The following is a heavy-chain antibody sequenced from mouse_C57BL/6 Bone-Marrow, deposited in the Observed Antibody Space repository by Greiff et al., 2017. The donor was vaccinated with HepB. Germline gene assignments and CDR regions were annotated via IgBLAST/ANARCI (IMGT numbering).Heavy chain of an antibody. Sequence: VQLKESGAELARPGASVKLSCKASGYTFTSYGISWVKQRTGQGLEWIGEIYPRSGNTYYNEKFKGKATLTADKSSSTAYMELRSLTSEDSAVYFCARHPVTTVYAMDYWGQGTSVTVSS. CDR1: GYTFTSYG. J-gene: IGHJ4*01. CDR3: ARHPVTTVYAMDY. D-gene: IGHD1-1*01. V-gene: IGHV1-81*01. CDR2: IYPRSGNT.